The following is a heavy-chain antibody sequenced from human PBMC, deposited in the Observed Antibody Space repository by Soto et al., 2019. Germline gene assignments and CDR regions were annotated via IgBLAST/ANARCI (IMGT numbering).Heavy chain of an antibody. J-gene: IGHJ6*02. CDR2: IIPIFGTA. CDR3: AKGSGSYYNDYYYGMDV. CDR1: GGTFSSYA. V-gene: IGHV1-69*01. D-gene: IGHD3-10*01. Sequence: QVQLVQSGAEVKKPGSSVKVSCKASGGTFSSYAISWVRQAPGQGLEWMGGIIPIFGTANYAQKFQGRVTITADESTSTAYMELSSLRSEDTVVYYCAKGSGSYYNDYYYGMDVWGQGTTVTVSS.